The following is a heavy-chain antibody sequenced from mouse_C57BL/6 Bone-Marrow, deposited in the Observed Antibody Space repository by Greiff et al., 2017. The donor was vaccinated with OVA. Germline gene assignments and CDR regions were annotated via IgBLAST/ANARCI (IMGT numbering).Heavy chain of an antibody. J-gene: IGHJ4*01. V-gene: IGHV8-8*01. D-gene: IGHD2-5*01. Sequence: QVTLQVSGPGILQPSQTLSLTCSFSGFSLSTFGMGVGWIRQPSGKGLEWLAHLWWDDAKYYNPALKSRLSISKDTSKNQVFLKIANVDTADTATYDCARMTSIVTTRWYAMDYWGQGTSVTVSS. CDR3: ARMTSIVTTRWYAMDY. CDR2: LWWDDAK. CDR1: GFSLSTFGMG.